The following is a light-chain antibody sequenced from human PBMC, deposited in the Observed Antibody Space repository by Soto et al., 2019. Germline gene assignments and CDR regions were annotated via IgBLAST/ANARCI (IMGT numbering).Light chain of an antibody. J-gene: IGKJ2*01. CDR3: QHTFSPPYT. Sequence: DIQMTQSLSSLSASVGDTVTITCRASQSISNSLSWYQQKPGKAPKFLIYVASTLQRGVPSRFSGSGSGTDFTLTISSLQPEDVATYYCQHTFSPPYTFGQGTNLEIK. V-gene: IGKV1-39*01. CDR2: VAS. CDR1: QSISNS.